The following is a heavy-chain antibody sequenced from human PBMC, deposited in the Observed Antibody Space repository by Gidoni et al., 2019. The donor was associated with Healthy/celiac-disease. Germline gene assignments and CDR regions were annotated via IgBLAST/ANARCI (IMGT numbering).Heavy chain of an antibody. CDR2: IWYDGSNK. V-gene: IGHV3-33*01. Sequence: QVQLVESGGGVVQPGRSLRLSCAASGFTFSSYGMHWVRQAPGKGLEWVAVIWYDGSNKYYADSVKGRFTISRDNSKNTLYLQMNSLRAEDTAVYYCARDAQSGWWELGYAFDIWGQGTMVTVSS. D-gene: IGHD1-26*01. CDR1: GFTFSSYG. CDR3: ARDAQSGWWELGYAFDI. J-gene: IGHJ3*02.